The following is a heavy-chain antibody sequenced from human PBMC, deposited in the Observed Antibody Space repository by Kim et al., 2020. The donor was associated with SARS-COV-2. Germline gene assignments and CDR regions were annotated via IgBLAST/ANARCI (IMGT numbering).Heavy chain of an antibody. CDR3: ARDRAPHYYDSSGYYSVYYYGMVV. V-gene: IGHV4-31*03. CDR1: GGSISSGGYY. D-gene: IGHD3-22*01. Sequence: SETLSLTCTVSGGSISSGGYYWSWIRQHPGKGLEWIGYIYYSGSTYYNPSLKSRVTISVDTSKNQFSLKLSSVTAADTAVYYCARDRAPHYYDSSGYYSVYYYGMVVWGQGTTCTVSS. CDR2: IYYSGST. J-gene: IGHJ6*02.